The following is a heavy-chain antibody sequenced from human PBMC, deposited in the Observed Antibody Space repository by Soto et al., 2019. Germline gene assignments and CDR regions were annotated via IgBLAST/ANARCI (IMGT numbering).Heavy chain of an antibody. CDR2: IRGSGGPT. Sequence: DVQLLESGGDLVQPGGSLRLSCAASGFIFSNYAMSWVRQAPGKGLEWVSLIRGSGGPTNYADSVKCRFTVSRDNSKNILLLQLNSLRAEDTAVYYCVKDFRVGYDWTHDWGQGTLVTVSS. CDR3: VKDFRVGYDWTHD. V-gene: IGHV3-23*01. CDR1: GFIFSNYA. D-gene: IGHD5-12*01. J-gene: IGHJ4*02.